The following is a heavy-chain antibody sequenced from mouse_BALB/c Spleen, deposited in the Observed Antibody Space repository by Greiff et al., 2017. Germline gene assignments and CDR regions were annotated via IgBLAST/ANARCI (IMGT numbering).Heavy chain of an antibody. Sequence: DVKLQESGPGLVKPSQSLSLTCTVTGYSITSDYAWNWIRQFPGNKLEWMGYISYSGSTSYNPSLKSRISITRDTSKNQFFLQLNSVTTEDTATYYCARHGSSYRYFDVWGAGTTVTVSS. CDR1: GYSITSDYA. J-gene: IGHJ1*01. CDR2: ISYSGST. D-gene: IGHD1-1*01. V-gene: IGHV3-2*02. CDR3: ARHGSSYRYFDV.